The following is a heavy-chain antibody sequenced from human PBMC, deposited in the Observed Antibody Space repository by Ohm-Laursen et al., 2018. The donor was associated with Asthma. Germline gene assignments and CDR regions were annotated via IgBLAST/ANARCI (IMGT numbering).Heavy chain of an antibody. D-gene: IGHD2-8*02. J-gene: IGHJ4*02. CDR1: GFTFSDAR. V-gene: IGHV3-15*01. CDR2: VRTKSEGETT. CDR3: TTESSRSTGY. Sequence: GSLRLSCAASGFTFSDARMSWVRQAPGRGLEWVGRVRTKSEGETTDYAAPVKGRFTISRDDSKNMLYLQMNSLKIEDTAVYYCTTESSRSTGYWGQGTLVTVSS.